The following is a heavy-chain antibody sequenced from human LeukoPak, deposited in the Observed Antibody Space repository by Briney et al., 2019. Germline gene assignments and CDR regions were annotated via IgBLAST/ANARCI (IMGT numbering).Heavy chain of an antibody. D-gene: IGHD5-18*01. CDR1: GGSISSSSYY. Sequence: PSETLSLTCTVSGGSISSSSYYWGWIRQPPGKGLEWIGSIYYSGTTYYTPSLKSRVTMSVDTSRNQFSLKLSSVTAADTAVYYCARHGYSYSLYYFDYWGHGTLVTVSS. V-gene: IGHV4-39*01. CDR2: IYYSGTT. CDR3: ARHGYSYSLYYFDY. J-gene: IGHJ4*01.